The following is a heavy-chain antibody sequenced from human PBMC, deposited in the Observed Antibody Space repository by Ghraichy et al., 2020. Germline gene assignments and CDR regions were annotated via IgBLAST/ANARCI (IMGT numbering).Heavy chain of an antibody. V-gene: IGHV1-69*13. CDR1: GGTFSSYA. CDR3: AREGHTATNEAYYYYGMDV. J-gene: IGHJ6*02. D-gene: IGHD5-18*01. CDR2: IIPIFGTA. Sequence: SVKVSCKASGGTFSSYAISWVRQAPGQGLEWMGGIIPIFGTANYAQKFQGRVTITADESTSTAYMELSSLRSEDTAVYYCAREGHTATNEAYYYYGMDVWGQGTTVTVSS.